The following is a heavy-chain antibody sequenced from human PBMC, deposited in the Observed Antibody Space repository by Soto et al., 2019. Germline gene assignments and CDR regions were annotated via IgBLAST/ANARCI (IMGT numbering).Heavy chain of an antibody. CDR2: ISAYNGNT. V-gene: IGHV1-18*01. D-gene: IGHD3-22*01. Sequence: QVQLVQSGAEVKKPGASVKVSCKASGYTFTSYGISWVRQAPGQGLEWMGWISAYNGNTNYAQKLQGRVTMTTDTSTSTAYMELMSLRSDDTAVYYCAREDYYDSSGYRTQHFDYWGQGTLVTVSS. CDR3: AREDYYDSSGYRTQHFDY. J-gene: IGHJ4*02. CDR1: GYTFTSYG.